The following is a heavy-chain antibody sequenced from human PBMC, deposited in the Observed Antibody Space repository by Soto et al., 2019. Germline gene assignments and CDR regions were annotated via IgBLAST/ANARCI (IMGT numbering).Heavy chain of an antibody. D-gene: IGHD6-13*01. CDR2: INAGNGNT. CDR1: GYTFTSYA. J-gene: IGHJ3*02. CDR3: AREAAAGTGDAFDI. V-gene: IGHV1-3*01. Sequence: ASVKVSCKASGYTFTSYAMHWVRQAPGQRLEWMGWINAGNGNTKYSQKFQGRVTITRDTSASTAYMELSSLRSEDTAVYYCAREAAAGTGDAFDIWGQGTMVTVS.